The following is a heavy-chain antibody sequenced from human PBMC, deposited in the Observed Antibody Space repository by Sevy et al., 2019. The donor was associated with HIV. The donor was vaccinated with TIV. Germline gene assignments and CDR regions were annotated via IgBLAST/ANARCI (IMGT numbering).Heavy chain of an antibody. V-gene: IGHV3-23*01. CDR1: VFTFSTYA. J-gene: IGHJ3*02. D-gene: IGHD3-16*01. CDR2: ISGSGGST. Sequence: GGSLRLSCAASVFTFSTYARSWVRQAPGKGLEWVSAISGSGGSTYYADSVKGRFTISRDNSKNTLYLQMNSLRAEDTAVYYCAKAGTYSVWGAFDIWGQGTMVTVSS. CDR3: AKAGTYSVWGAFDI.